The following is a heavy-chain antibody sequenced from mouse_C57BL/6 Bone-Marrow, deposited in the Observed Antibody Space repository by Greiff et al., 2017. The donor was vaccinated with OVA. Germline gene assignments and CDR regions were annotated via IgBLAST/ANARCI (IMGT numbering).Heavy chain of an antibody. CDR1: GYTFTDYY. Sequence: VQLQQSGPELVKPGASVKISCKASGYTFTDYYMNWVKQSHGKSLEWIGDINPNNGGTSYNQKFKGKATLTVDKSSSTAYMELRSLTSEDSAVYYCARRGAFITTDYWGQGTTLTVSS. D-gene: IGHD1-1*01. CDR3: ARRGAFITTDY. CDR2: INPNNGGT. J-gene: IGHJ2*01. V-gene: IGHV1-26*01.